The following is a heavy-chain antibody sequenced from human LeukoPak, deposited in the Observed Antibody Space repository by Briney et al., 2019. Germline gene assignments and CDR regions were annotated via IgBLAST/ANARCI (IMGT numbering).Heavy chain of an antibody. CDR2: SDPEDGER. D-gene: IGHD5-18*01. Sequence: GASVKVSCKVSGKTLSDLSIHWLRQPPGKGLEWLGGSDPEDGERIYAQIFQGRVTMTEDTSIDTAYMELSSLRSEDTAVYYCVTGFTTMAVDYFDYWGQGTLVTVSP. J-gene: IGHJ4*02. CDR1: GKTLSDLS. V-gene: IGHV1-24*01. CDR3: VTGFTTMAVDYFDY.